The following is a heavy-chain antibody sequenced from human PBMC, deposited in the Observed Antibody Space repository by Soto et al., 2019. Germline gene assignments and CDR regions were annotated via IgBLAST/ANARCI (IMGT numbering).Heavy chain of an antibody. V-gene: IGHV4-34*01. CDR2: INHSGST. D-gene: IGHD2-15*01. J-gene: IGHJ4*02. Sequence: SETLSLTCAVYGGSFSGYYWSWIRQPPGKGLEWIGEINHSGSTNYKPSLKSRVTISVDTSKNQFSLKLSSVTAADTAVYYCARFKNCSGGSCYSNYFDYWGQGTLVTVSS. CDR3: ARFKNCSGGSCYSNYFDY. CDR1: GGSFSGYY.